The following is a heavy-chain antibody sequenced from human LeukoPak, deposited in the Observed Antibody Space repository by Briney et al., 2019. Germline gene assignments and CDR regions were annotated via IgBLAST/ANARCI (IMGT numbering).Heavy chain of an antibody. CDR2: IYYSGST. CDR1: GGSISSYY. CDR3: ARGGLRYFDWLSPGLDY. Sequence: SETLSLTCTVSGGSISSYYWSWIRQPPGKGLEWIGYIYYSGSTNYNPSLKSRVTISVDTSKNQFSLKLSSVTAADTAVYYCARGGLRYFDWLSPGLDYWGQGTLVTVSS. V-gene: IGHV4-59*01. D-gene: IGHD3-9*01. J-gene: IGHJ4*02.